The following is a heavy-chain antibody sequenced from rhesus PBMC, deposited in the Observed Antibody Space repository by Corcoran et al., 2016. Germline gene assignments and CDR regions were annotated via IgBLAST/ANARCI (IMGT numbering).Heavy chain of an antibody. V-gene: IGHV4-147*01. CDR1: GGSISANW. CDR2: ISGISGST. CDR3: ALPGNNGAFDY. Sequence: QLQLQESGPGLVKPSETLSLTCAVSGGSISANWWTWIRQPPGKGMEWIGPISGISGSTRYPPSLQSRLTISTATSKHQFSLRLSSVTAAATAVYYCALPGNNGAFDYWGQGVLVTVSS. D-gene: IGHD1-20*01. J-gene: IGHJ4*01.